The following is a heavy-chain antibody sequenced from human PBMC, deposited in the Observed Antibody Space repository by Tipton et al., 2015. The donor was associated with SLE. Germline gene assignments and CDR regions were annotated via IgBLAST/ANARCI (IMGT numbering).Heavy chain of an antibody. D-gene: IGHD3-3*01. CDR2: IYTSGST. CDR1: GGSISSYY. J-gene: IGHJ5*02. CDR3: ARDLEWLFGWFDP. V-gene: IGHV4-4*08. Sequence: TLSLTCTVSGGSISSYYWSWIRQPPGKGLEWIGYIYTSGSTHYNPPLKSRVTISVDTSKNQFSLKLSSVTAADTAVYYCARDLEWLFGWFDPWGQGTLVTVSS.